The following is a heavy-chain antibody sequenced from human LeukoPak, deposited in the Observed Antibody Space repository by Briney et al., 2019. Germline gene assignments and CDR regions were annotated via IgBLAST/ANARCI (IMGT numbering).Heavy chain of an antibody. CDR3: ARDDPSMIAALHY. CDR2: ISSSSSYI. CDR1: GFTVSSNY. D-gene: IGHD6-6*01. V-gene: IGHV3-21*01. J-gene: IGHJ4*02. Sequence: GGSLRLSCAASGFTVSSNYMSWVRQAPGKGLEWVSSISSSSSYIYYADSVKGRFTISRDNAKNSVYLQMSSLRAEDTAVYYCARDDPSMIAALHYWGQGTLVTVSS.